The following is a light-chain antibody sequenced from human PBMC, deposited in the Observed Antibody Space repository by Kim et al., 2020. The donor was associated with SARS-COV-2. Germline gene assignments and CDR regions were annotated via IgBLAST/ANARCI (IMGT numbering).Light chain of an antibody. CDR2: YDA. V-gene: IGLV3-21*04. CDR1: CIGSNI. J-gene: IGLJ3*02. Sequence: APGKTTMIPSGGRCIGSNIVHGYHLRPGRAPVVVIFYDAGRPSGVPGRFSGSNSGDTAALTVCRVAAGDEADYCCQVWDRSTNRVFGGGTQLTVL. CDR3: QVWDRSTNRV.